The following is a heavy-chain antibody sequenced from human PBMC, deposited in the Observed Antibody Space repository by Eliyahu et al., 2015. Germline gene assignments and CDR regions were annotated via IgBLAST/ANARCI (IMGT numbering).Heavy chain of an antibody. J-gene: IGHJ6*02. CDR2: IRRKANSYAT. CDR3: TRPTTVGGESYYYYGMDV. D-gene: IGHD4-11*01. CDR1: GFTFSGSA. V-gene: IGHV3-73*01. Sequence: EVQLVESGGGLVQPGGSLKLSCAASGFTFSGSAXHWVRXASGXGLEWVGXIRRKANSYATAYAASVKGRFXISXDDSKNTAYLQMNSLKTEDTAVYYCTRPTTVGGESYYYYGMDVWGQGTTVTVSS.